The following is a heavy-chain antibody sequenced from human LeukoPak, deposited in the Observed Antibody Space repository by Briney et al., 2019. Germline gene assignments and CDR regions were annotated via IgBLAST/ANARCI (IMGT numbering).Heavy chain of an antibody. CDR1: GGSISSYY. CDR3: ARDQATWFDP. Sequence: SETLSLTCTVSGGSISSYYRSWIRQPAGKGLEWIGRIYTSGSTNHNPSLTSRVTMSVEKSKNQFSLKLSSLTAADTAVYYCARDQATWFDPWGQGTLVTVSS. V-gene: IGHV4-4*07. J-gene: IGHJ5*02. CDR2: IYTSGST.